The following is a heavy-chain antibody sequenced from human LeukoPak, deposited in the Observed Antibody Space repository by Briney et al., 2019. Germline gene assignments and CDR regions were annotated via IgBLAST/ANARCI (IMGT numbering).Heavy chain of an antibody. CDR1: GFTFSSYG. V-gene: IGHV3-30*02. Sequence: GGSLRLSCAASGFTFSSYGMHWVRQAPGKGLEWVAFIRYDGSNKYYADSVKGRFTISRDNSKNTLYLQMNSLRAEDTAVYYCAKVYRVYCSGGSCYGFDYWGQGTLVTVSS. CDR2: IRYDGSNK. D-gene: IGHD2-15*01. CDR3: AKVYRVYCSGGSCYGFDY. J-gene: IGHJ4*02.